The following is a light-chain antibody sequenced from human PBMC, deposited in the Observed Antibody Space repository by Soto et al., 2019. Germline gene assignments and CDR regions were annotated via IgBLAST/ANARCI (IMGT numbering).Light chain of an antibody. J-gene: IGLJ2*01. CDR1: SGHSSYI. CDR2: LEGSGSY. CDR3: EIWDSNTHV. V-gene: IGLV4-60*02. Sequence: QPVLTQSSSASASLGSSVKLTCTLSSGHSSYIIAWHQQQPGKAPRYLMKLEGSGSYNKGSGVPDRFSGSSSGADRYLTISNLQFEDEADYHCEIWDSNTHVFGGGTKLTVL.